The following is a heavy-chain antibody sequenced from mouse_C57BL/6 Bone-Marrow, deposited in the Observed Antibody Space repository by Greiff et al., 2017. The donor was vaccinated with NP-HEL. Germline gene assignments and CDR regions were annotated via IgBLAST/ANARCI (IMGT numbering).Heavy chain of an antibody. CDR2: ISNLAYSI. CDR3: ARDDGYPLYYAMDY. Sequence: EVKLEESGGGLVQPGGSLKLSCAASGFTFSDYGMAWVRQAPRKGPEWVAFISNLAYSIYYADTVTGRFTISRENAKNTLYLEMSSLRSEDTAMYYCARDDGYPLYYAMDYWGQGTSVTVSS. J-gene: IGHJ4*01. D-gene: IGHD2-3*01. CDR1: GFTFSDYG. V-gene: IGHV5-15*04.